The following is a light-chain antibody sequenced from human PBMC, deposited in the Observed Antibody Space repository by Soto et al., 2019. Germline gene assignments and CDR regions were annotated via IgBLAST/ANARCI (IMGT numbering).Light chain of an antibody. CDR2: KAS. J-gene: IGKJ2*01. CDR3: QQYNSYPDT. Sequence: DIQMTQSPSTLSASVGDRVTITCRASQTISSLLAWYQQKPGKAPKLLIYKASSVESGVPSRFSGSGSGTEFTLTITSLQPDDFATYYCQQYNSYPDTFGQGTKLEIK. CDR1: QTISSL. V-gene: IGKV1-5*03.